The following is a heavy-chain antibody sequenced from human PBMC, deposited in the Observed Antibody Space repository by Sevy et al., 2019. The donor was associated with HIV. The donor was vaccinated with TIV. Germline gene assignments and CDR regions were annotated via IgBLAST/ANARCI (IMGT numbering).Heavy chain of an antibody. D-gene: IGHD3-10*01. CDR3: AKDRGYGGYGGKISQDY. CDR1: GFTFTNYG. J-gene: IGHJ4*02. CDR2: ISYDGNNK. V-gene: IGHV3-30*18. Sequence: GGSLRLSCAASGFTFTNYGMHWVRQAPGKGLEWVSLISYDGNNKYYADSVKGRFTISRDKSKNTLYLQMNSLRAEDSAVYFCAKDRGYGGYGGKISQDYWGQGTLVTVSS.